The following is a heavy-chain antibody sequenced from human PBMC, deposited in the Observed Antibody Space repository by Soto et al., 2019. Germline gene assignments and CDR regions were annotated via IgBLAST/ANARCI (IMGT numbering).Heavy chain of an antibody. Sequence: EVPLVESGGGLVQPGGSLRLSCAASGFTFSSYWMHWVRQAPGKGLVWVSRINSDGSSTTYADSVKGRFTISRDNAKNTLYLQMNSLRAEDTAVYYCARRRGSSGWKTNFDYWGRGTLVTVSS. CDR3: ARRRGSSGWKTNFDY. CDR2: INSDGSST. V-gene: IGHV3-74*01. J-gene: IGHJ4*02. CDR1: GFTFSSYW. D-gene: IGHD6-19*01.